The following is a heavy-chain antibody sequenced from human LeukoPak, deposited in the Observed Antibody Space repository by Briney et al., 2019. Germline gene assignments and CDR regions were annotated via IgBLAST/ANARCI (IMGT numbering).Heavy chain of an antibody. Sequence: ASVKVSCKASGYTFTSYGISWVRQAPGQGLEWMGWINPNSGGTNYAQKFQGRVTMTRDTSISTAYMELSRLRSDDTAVYYCARDSSSIYYYMDVWGKGTTVTVSS. D-gene: IGHD6-6*01. CDR2: INPNSGGT. V-gene: IGHV1-2*02. CDR1: GYTFTSYG. CDR3: ARDSSSIYYYMDV. J-gene: IGHJ6*03.